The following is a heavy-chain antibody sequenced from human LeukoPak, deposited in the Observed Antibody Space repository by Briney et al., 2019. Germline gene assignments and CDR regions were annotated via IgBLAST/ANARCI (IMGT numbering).Heavy chain of an antibody. D-gene: IGHD5-12*01. CDR3: ARESGYAVGDY. J-gene: IGHJ4*02. Sequence: SETLSLTCAVYGGSFSGYYWSWIRQPPGKGLEWIGEINHSGSTNYNPSLKSRVTISVDTSKNQFSLKLSSVTAADTAMYYCARESGYAVGDYWGQGTLVTVSS. CDR1: GGSFSGYY. CDR2: INHSGST. V-gene: IGHV4-34*01.